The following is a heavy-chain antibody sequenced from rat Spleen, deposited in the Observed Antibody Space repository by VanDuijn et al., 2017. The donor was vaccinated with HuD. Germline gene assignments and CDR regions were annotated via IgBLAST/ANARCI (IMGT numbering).Heavy chain of an antibody. J-gene: IGHJ3*01. Sequence: EVQLVESGGGLVQPGRSMKLSCVASGFTFSDYYMAWVRQAPTKGLEWVATIRHDGSSTYYRDSVKGRFTISRDNAKSTLYLQMDSLRSEDTATYYCTRLYYSNWFAYWGQGTLVTVSS. CDR1: GFTFSDYY. CDR3: TRLYYSNWFAY. D-gene: IGHD1-1*01. CDR2: IRHDGSST. V-gene: IGHV5-7*01.